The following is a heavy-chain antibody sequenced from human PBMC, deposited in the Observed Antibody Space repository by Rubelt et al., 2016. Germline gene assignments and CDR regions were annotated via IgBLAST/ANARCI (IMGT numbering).Heavy chain of an antibody. V-gene: IGHV1-3*01. CDR3: ARFALPAVTTAYYYYALDV. J-gene: IGHJ6*02. CDR2: IDAGNGDT. CDR1: GYPFATYA. Sequence: QVQLVQSGAEVKKPGASVKVSCKASGYPFATYAMHWVRQAPGQRLEWMGWIDAGNGDTKYSINLQGRVTFTRATSASTAYMELSSLRSEDSAVYYCARFALPAVTTAYYYYALDVWGQGTTVTVSS. D-gene: IGHD4-17*01.